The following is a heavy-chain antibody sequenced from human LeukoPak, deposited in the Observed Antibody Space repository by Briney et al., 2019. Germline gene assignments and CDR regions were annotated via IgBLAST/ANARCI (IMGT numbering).Heavy chain of an antibody. CDR1: GFTFSSYW. Sequence: PGGSLRLSCAASGFTFSSYWMSWVRQAPGKGLEWVANIKQDGSEKYYVDSVKGRFTISRDNAKNSLYLQMNSLRAEDTAVYYCARVGYSSGRESGYYYYYGMDVWGQGTTVTVSS. V-gene: IGHV3-7*03. CDR3: ARVGYSSGRESGYYYYYGMDV. D-gene: IGHD5-18*01. CDR2: IKQDGSEK. J-gene: IGHJ6*02.